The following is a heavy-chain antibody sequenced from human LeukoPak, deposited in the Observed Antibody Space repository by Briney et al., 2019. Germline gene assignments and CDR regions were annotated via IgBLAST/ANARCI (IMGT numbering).Heavy chain of an antibody. Sequence: GRSLRLSCAASGFTFSSYGMHWVRQAPGKGLEWVAVIWYDGSNKYYADSVKGRFTISRDNSKNTLYLQMNSLRAEDTAVYYCAKGVTMVRGVIDYYGMDVWGKGTTVTVSS. CDR2: IWYDGSNK. V-gene: IGHV3-33*06. D-gene: IGHD3-10*01. J-gene: IGHJ6*04. CDR3: AKGVTMVRGVIDYYGMDV. CDR1: GFTFSSYG.